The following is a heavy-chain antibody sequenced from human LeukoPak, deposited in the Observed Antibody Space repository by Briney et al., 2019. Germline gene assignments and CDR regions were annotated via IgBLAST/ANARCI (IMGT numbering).Heavy chain of an antibody. CDR3: AREAERAAYFDY. J-gene: IGHJ4*02. V-gene: IGHV4-34*01. CDR2: INHSGST. CDR1: GGSFSGYY. D-gene: IGHD2-15*01. Sequence: PSETLSLTCAVYGGSFSGYYWRWVRQPPGKGLEWMGEINHSGSTNYNPSLKSRVTISVDTSKNQFSLKLSSVTAADTAVYYCAREAERAAYFDYWGQGTLVTVSS.